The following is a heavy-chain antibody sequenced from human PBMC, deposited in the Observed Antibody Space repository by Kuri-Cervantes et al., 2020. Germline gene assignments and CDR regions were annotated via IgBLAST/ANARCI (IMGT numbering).Heavy chain of an antibody. Sequence: SETLSLTCAVYGGSFSGYYWSWIRQPPGKGLEWIGEINHSGSTNYNPSLKSRVTISVDTSKNQFSLKMSSVTAADTAVYYCAKDRRAPADYYDSSGYYIALVSWGQGTLVT. V-gene: IGHV4-34*01. CDR1: GGSFSGYY. J-gene: IGHJ5*02. D-gene: IGHD3-22*01. CDR3: AKDRRAPADYYDSSGYYIALVS. CDR2: INHSGST.